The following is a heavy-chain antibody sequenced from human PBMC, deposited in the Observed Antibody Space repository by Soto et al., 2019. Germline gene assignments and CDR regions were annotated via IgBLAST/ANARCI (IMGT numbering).Heavy chain of an antibody. CDR1: GFTFTSSA. D-gene: IGHD3-3*01. V-gene: IGHV1-58*01. Sequence: SVKVSCTASGFTFTSSAVQWVRQARGQRLEWIGWIVVGSGNTNYAQKFQERVTITRDMSTSTAYMELSSLRSEDTAVYYCAASRGTEYYDFWSGYYTAHYYGMDVWGQGTTVTSP. J-gene: IGHJ6*02. CDR2: IVVGSGNT. CDR3: AASRGTEYYDFWSGYYTAHYYGMDV.